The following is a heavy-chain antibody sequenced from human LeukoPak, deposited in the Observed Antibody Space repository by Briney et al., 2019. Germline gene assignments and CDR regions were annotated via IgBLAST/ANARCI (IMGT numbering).Heavy chain of an antibody. Sequence: ASVKVSCKASRGTFSSYAISWVRPAPGQGLAWMGGIIPNFGTANYAQKFQSRVTITADESTSTAYVVLISPSYEDTAVYYGARTECLTDSVFDYWGQGTLVTVSS. CDR3: ARTECLTDSVFDY. J-gene: IGHJ4*02. V-gene: IGHV1-69*13. CDR2: IIPNFGTA. CDR1: RGTFSSYA. D-gene: IGHD3-9*01.